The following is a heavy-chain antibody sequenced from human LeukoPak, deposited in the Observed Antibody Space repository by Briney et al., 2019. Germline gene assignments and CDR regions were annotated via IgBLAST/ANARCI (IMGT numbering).Heavy chain of an antibody. CDR3: ARGGLRDYDFWSGPFYYYYMDV. D-gene: IGHD3/OR15-3a*01. CDR1: GGSISSYY. V-gene: IGHV4-59*08. J-gene: IGHJ6*03. Sequence: SETLSLTCTVSGGSISSYYWSWIRQPPGKGLEWIGYIYYSGSTNYNPSLKSRVTISVDTSKNQFSLKLSSVTAADTAVYYCARGGLRDYDFWSGPFYYYYMDVWGKGTTVTVSS. CDR2: IYYSGST.